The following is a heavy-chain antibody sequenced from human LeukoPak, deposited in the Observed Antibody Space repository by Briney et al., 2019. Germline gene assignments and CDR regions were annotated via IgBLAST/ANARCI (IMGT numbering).Heavy chain of an antibody. CDR1: GFTFSSYA. CDR3: AKPKPYYGSGDSGDY. J-gene: IGHJ4*02. CDR2: ISGSGGST. Sequence: GGSLRLSCAASGFTFSSYAMSWVRQAPGKGLEWVSAISGSGGSTYYADSVKGRFTISRDNSKNTLYLHMNSLRAEDTAVYYCAKPKPYYGSGDSGDYWGQGTLVTVSS. V-gene: IGHV3-23*01. D-gene: IGHD3-10*01.